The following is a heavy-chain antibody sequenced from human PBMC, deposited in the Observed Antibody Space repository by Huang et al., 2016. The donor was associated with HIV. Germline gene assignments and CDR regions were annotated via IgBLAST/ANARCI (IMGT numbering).Heavy chain of an antibody. CDR1: GNTFSGYG. Sequence: QVQLVQSGAEVKKPGASVKVSCKASGNTFSGYGISWVRQAPGQGLEWGGWISGYNGNTNYVENRQGRVTMTTDTSTSTAYMELRSLRSDDTAVYYCARDRRPYSGSYLGYWGQGTLVTVSS. CDR3: ARDRRPYSGSYLGY. D-gene: IGHD1-26*01. J-gene: IGHJ4*02. CDR2: ISGYNGNT. V-gene: IGHV1-18*04.